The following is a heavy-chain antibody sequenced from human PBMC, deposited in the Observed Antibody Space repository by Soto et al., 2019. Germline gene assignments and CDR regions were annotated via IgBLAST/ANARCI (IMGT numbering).Heavy chain of an antibody. J-gene: IGHJ4*02. CDR1: GYTFTSYG. CDR3: SRTIANTAYYYGSGSYYNS. D-gene: IGHD3-10*01. V-gene: IGHV1-18*01. CDR2: ISAYNGNT. Sequence: ASVKVSCKASGYTFTSYGISWVRQAPGQGLEWMGWISAYNGNTNYAQKLQGRVTMTTDTSTSTAYMELRSLRSDDTAVYFCSRTIANTAYYYGSGSYYNSWGQGTLVTVSS.